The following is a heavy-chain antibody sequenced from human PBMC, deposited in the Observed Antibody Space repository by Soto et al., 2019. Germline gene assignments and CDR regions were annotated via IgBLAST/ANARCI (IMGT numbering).Heavy chain of an antibody. J-gene: IGHJ4*02. CDR3: AKDLILLYSSSDFDY. D-gene: IGHD6-6*01. V-gene: IGHV3-23*01. CDR2: ISGSGGST. Sequence: EVQLLESGGGLVQPGGSLRLSCAASGFTFSSYAMSWVRQAPGKGLEWVSAISGSGGSTYYADSVKGRFAISRDNSKNTLYLQMNSLRAEDTAVYYCAKDLILLYSSSDFDYWGQGTLVTVSS. CDR1: GFTFSSYA.